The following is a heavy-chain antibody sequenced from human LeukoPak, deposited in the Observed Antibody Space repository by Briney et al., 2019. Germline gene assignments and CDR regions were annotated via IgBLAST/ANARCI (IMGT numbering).Heavy chain of an antibody. Sequence: GGSLRLSCAASGLTLSRYWMTWVRQAPGKWLEWVANINQDGNKKYYVDSVKGRFTISRDNAKNSLYLQMNSLRAEDTAVYYCARESSRYYGSGSYDYWGQGTLVTVSS. CDR3: ARESSRYYGSGSYDY. J-gene: IGHJ4*02. V-gene: IGHV3-7*01. CDR2: INQDGNKK. D-gene: IGHD3-10*01. CDR1: GLTLSRYW.